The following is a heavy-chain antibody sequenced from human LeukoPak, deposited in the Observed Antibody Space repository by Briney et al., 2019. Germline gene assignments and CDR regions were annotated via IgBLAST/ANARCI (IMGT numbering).Heavy chain of an antibody. CDR2: INPNSGVT. D-gene: IGHD6-13*01. V-gene: IGHV1-2*02. CDR3: ARGHDSSSLYSPHDY. J-gene: IGHJ4*02. CDR1: GYTFTGYY. Sequence: ASVKVSCTASGYTFTGYYMHWVRQAPGQGLEWMGWINPNSGVTNHAQKFQGRVTMTRDTSISTAYMELSRLRSDDTAVYYCARGHDSSSLYSPHDYWGQGTLVTVSS.